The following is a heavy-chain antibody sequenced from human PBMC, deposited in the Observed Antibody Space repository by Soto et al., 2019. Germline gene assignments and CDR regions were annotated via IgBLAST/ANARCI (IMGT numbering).Heavy chain of an antibody. J-gene: IGHJ6*02. D-gene: IGHD3-9*01. CDR3: ASEGGLRYFDWLPPDYYGMDV. V-gene: IGHV1-46*03. Sequence: ASVKVSCKASGYTFTSYYMHWVRQAPGQGLEWMGIINLSGGSTSYAQKFQGRVTMTRDTSTSTVYMELSSLRSEDTAVYYCASEGGLRYFDWLPPDYYGMDVWGQGTTVTVSS. CDR2: INLSGGST. CDR1: GYTFTSYY.